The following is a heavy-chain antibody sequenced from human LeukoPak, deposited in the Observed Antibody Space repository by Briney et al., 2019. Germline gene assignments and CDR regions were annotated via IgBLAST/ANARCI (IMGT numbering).Heavy chain of an antibody. CDR2: MNPNSGNT. Sequence: GASVKVSCKASGYTFTSYDINWVRQATGQGLEWMGWMNPNSGNTGYAQKFQGRVTITRNTSISTAYMELSSLRSEDTAVYYCARRGTAMGFDYYYYYYMDAWGKGTTVTVSS. CDR1: GYTFTSYD. V-gene: IGHV1-8*03. CDR3: ARRGTAMGFDYYYYYYMDA. D-gene: IGHD5-18*01. J-gene: IGHJ6*03.